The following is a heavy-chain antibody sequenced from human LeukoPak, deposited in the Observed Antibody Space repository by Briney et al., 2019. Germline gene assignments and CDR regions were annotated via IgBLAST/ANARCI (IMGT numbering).Heavy chain of an antibody. Sequence: SETLSLTCAAYGGSFSGYYWSWIRQPPGKGLEWIGEINHSGSTNYNPSLKSRVTISVDTSKNQFSLKLSSVTAADTAVYYCARWRRPGFDYWGQGTLVTVSS. V-gene: IGHV4-34*01. CDR2: INHSGST. CDR3: ARWRRPGFDY. CDR1: GGSFSGYY. J-gene: IGHJ4*02. D-gene: IGHD1-14*01.